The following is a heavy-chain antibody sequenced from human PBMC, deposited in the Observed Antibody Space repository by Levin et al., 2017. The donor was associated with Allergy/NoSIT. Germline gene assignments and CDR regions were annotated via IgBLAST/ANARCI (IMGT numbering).Heavy chain of an antibody. CDR1: GFTFSSSW. CDR2: ISSDGIST. D-gene: IGHD1-20*01. J-gene: IGHJ6*03. CDR3: ANNWNMDA. Sequence: LSLTCAASGFTFSSSWMHWVRQGPGKGLLWVSRISSDGISTSYADSVKGRFTISRDNAKNTLNLQMNSLRAEDTAVYYCANNWNMDAWGKGTTVTVSS. V-gene: IGHV3-74*01.